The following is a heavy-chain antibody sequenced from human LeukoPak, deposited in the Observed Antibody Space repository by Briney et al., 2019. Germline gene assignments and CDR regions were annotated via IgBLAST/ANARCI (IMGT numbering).Heavy chain of an antibody. Sequence: GESLKISCKGSGYSFTTYWIDWVRQMPGKGLEWMGIIYPGDSHTRYSPSFQGQVTISVDKSVSTAYLQWSSLKASDTAMYYCGRRRGTTTGLYFDLWGRGTLVTVSS. D-gene: IGHD1-7*01. CDR1: GYSFTTYW. CDR3: GRRRGTTTGLYFDL. CDR2: IYPGDSHT. V-gene: IGHV5-51*01. J-gene: IGHJ2*01.